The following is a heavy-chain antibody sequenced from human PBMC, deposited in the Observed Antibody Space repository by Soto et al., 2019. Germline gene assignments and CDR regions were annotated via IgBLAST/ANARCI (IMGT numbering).Heavy chain of an antibody. J-gene: IGHJ5*02. CDR3: AREEGLLNWFDP. CDR2: ISSSSSTI. Sequence: EVQLVESGGGLVQPGGSLRLSCAASGFTFSSYSMNWVRQAPGNGLEWVSYISSSSSTIYYADSVKGRFTISRDNAKNSLYLQMNSLRAEDTAVYYCAREEGLLNWFDPWCQGTLVTVSS. D-gene: IGHD1-26*01. V-gene: IGHV3-48*01. CDR1: GFTFSSYS.